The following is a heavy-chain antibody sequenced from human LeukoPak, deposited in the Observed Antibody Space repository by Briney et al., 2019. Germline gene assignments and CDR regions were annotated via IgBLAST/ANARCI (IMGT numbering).Heavy chain of an antibody. CDR2: IYHSGST. CDR1: GGSISSGGYS. J-gene: IGHJ4*02. CDR3: ARLYSSSPRGY. D-gene: IGHD6-13*01. Sequence: SQTLSLTCAVSGGSISSGGYSWSWIRQPPGKGLEWIGYIYHSGSTYYNPSLKSRVTISVDKSKNQFSLKLSSVTAADTAVYYCARLYSSSPRGYWGQGTLVTVSS. V-gene: IGHV4-30-2*01.